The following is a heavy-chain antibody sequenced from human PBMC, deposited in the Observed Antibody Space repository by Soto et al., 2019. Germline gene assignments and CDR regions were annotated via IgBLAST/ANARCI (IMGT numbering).Heavy chain of an antibody. D-gene: IGHD3-9*01. CDR3: ARGLKSRLIGYYKGFDS. J-gene: IGHJ4*02. V-gene: IGHV4-39*07. CDR1: GGSISSCGYC. Sequence: SETLSLTCTVSGGSISSCGYCWSWNRQHKGEELEWIGEINYSGSTNFNPSLKSRVTMSVDTSKNQFSLKLSSVTAADTAVYSCARGLKSRLIGYYKGFDSWGQGALVTVSS. CDR2: INYSGST.